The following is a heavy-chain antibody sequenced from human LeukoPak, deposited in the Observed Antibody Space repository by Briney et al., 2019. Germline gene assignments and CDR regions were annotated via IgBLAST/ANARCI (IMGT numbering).Heavy chain of an antibody. J-gene: IGHJ4*02. V-gene: IGHV1-18*01. CDR2: ISAYNGNT. Sequence: ASVKVSCKASGYTFTSYGISWVRQAPGQGLEWMGWISAYNGNTNYAQKLRGRVTMTTDTSTSTAYMELRSLRSDDTAVYYCARRVRPGYSSGWFLDYWGQGTLVTVSS. CDR1: GYTFTSYG. D-gene: IGHD6-19*01. CDR3: ARRVRPGYSSGWFLDY.